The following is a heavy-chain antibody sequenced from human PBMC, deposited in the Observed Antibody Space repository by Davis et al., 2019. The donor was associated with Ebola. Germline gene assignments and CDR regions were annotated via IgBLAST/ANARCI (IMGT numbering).Heavy chain of an antibody. Sequence: PGGSLRLSCTASGFTFSSYWMHWVRQAPGKGLVWVSRINSDGSSTSYADSVKGRFTISRDNAKNTLYLQMNSLKTEDTAVYYCTHDYGGNDYWGQGTLVTVSS. CDR1: GFTFSSYW. CDR2: INSDGSST. CDR3: THDYGGNDY. V-gene: IGHV3-74*01. J-gene: IGHJ4*02. D-gene: IGHD4-23*01.